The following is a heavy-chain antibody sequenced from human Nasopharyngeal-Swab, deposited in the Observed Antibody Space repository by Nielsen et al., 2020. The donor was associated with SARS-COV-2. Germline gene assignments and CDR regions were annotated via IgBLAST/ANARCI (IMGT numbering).Heavy chain of an antibody. D-gene: IGHD2-15*01. CDR2: IYSGGST. J-gene: IGHJ3*02. V-gene: IGHV3-53*01. Sequence: VRQAPGKGLEWVSVIYSGGSTYYADSVKGRFTISRDNSKNTLYLQMNSLRAEDTAVYYCARALADCSGGSCLGAFDIWGQGTMVTVSS. CDR3: ARALADCSGGSCLGAFDI.